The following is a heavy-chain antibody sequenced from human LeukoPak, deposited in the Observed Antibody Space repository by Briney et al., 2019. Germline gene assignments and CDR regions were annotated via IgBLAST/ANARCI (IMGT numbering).Heavy chain of an antibody. J-gene: IGHJ6*02. CDR2: IYYSGST. CDR1: GGSISSGDYY. V-gene: IGHV4-30-4*03. Sequence: SETLSLTCTVSGGSISSGDYYWSWIRQPPGKGLEWIGYIYYSGSTYYNPSLKSRVTISVDTSKNQFSLKLSSVTAADTAVYYCMGSGSYYNYGMDVWSQGTTVTVSS. D-gene: IGHD3-10*01. CDR3: MGSGSYYNYGMDV.